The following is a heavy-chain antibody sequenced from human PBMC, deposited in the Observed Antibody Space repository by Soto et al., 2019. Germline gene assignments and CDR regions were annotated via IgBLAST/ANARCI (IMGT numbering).Heavy chain of an antibody. CDR1: GGTFSSYA. J-gene: IGHJ4*02. CDR3: ARERYGSGSYYRPFDY. CDR2: IIPIFGTA. D-gene: IGHD3-10*01. V-gene: IGHV1-69*01. Sequence: QVQLVQSGAEVKKPGSSVKVSCKASGGTFSSYAISWVRQAPGQGLEWMGGIIPIFGTANYAQKFQGRVTITADESTSTAYMALSSLRSEDTAVYYCARERYGSGSYYRPFDYWGQGTLVTVSS.